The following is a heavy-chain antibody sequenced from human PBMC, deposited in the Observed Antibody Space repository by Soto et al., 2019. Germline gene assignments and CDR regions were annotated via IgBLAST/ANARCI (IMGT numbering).Heavy chain of an antibody. J-gene: IGHJ6*02. V-gene: IGHV1-18*01. CDR3: GRGDWNYYYGMDV. D-gene: IGHD2-21*01. CDR2: ISAYNGNT. Sequence: ASVKVSCKASGYTFTSYGISWVRQAPGQGLEWMGWISAYNGNTNYAQKLQGRVTMTRDTSTSTVYMELSSLRSEDTAVYYCGRGDWNYYYGMDVWGQGTTVTVSS. CDR1: GYTFTSYG.